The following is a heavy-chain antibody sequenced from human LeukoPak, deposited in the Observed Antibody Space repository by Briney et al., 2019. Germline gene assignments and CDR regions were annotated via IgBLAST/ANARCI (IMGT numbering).Heavy chain of an antibody. J-gene: IGHJ5*02. Sequence: GGSLRLSCAASGFTFSSYGMHWVRQAPGKGLEWVAVIWYDGSNKYYADSVKGRFTISRDNSKNTLYLQMNSLRAEDTAVYYCARDRLLSGYSSSWSEGNWFDPWGQGTLVTVSS. D-gene: IGHD6-13*01. CDR2: IWYDGSNK. CDR3: ARDRLLSGYSSSWSEGNWFDP. V-gene: IGHV3-33*01. CDR1: GFTFSSYG.